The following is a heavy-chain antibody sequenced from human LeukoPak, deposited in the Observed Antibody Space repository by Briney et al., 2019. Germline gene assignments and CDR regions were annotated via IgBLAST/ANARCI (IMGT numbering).Heavy chain of an antibody. CDR3: ATQLGAFDY. D-gene: IGHD6-13*01. J-gene: IGHJ4*02. CDR1: GGSFSGYY. V-gene: IGHV4-34*01. Sequence: SETLSLTCTVSGGSFSGYYWSWIRQPPGKGLEWIGEINHSGSTNYNPSLKSRVTISLDTSRNQLSLKLSSVTAADTAVYYCATQLGAFDYWGQGTLVTVSS. CDR2: INHSGST.